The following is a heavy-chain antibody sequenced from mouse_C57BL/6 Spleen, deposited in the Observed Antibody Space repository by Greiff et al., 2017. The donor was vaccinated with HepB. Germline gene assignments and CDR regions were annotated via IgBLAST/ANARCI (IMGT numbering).Heavy chain of an antibody. CDR1: GFTFSSYG. D-gene: IGHD1-1*01. CDR2: ISSGGSYT. CDR3: ARLPTVPLYFDY. J-gene: IGHJ2*01. V-gene: IGHV5-6*01. Sequence: EVQLVESGGDLVKPGGSLKLSCAASGFTFSSYGMSWVRQTPDKRLEWVATISSGGSYTYYPDSVKGRFTISRDNAKNTLYLQMSSLKSEDTAMYYCARLPTVPLYFDYWGQGTTLTVSS.